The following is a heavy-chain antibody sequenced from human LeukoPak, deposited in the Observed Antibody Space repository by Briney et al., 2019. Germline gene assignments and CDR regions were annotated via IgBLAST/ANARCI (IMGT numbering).Heavy chain of an antibody. CDR3: ARRFSRYYMDV. V-gene: IGHV4-34*01. Sequence: PGGSLRLSCAASGFTFSSYAMGWIRQSPGKGLEWIGEIHHGGSTNYKPALNSRLTMLLDSAKKQFSLRLTSVTAADTAVYYCARRFSRYYMDVWGKGTTVIVSS. CDR2: IHHGGST. D-gene: IGHD3-16*01. J-gene: IGHJ6*03. CDR1: GFTFSSYA.